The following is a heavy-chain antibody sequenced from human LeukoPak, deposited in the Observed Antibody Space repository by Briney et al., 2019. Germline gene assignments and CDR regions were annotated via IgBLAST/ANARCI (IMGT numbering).Heavy chain of an antibody. CDR3: ARATDYDFWSGYFAWFDP. V-gene: IGHV4-34*01. CDR2: INHSGST. Sequence: PSETLSLTCAVYGGSFSGYYWSWIRQPPGQGLEWIGEINHSGSTNYNPSLKSRVTISVDTSKNQFSLKLSSVTATDTAVYYCARATDYDFWSGYFAWFDPWGQGTLVTVSS. CDR1: GGSFSGYY. D-gene: IGHD3-3*01. J-gene: IGHJ5*02.